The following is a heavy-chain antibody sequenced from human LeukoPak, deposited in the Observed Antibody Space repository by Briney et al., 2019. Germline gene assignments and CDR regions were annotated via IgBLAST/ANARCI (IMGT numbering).Heavy chain of an antibody. Sequence: GGSLRLSCAASEFTFSDYWMSWVRQAPGKGPEWVANIKKDGSEEHYVDSVKGRFTVSRDNSKNTLYLQMNSLRAEDTAVYYCAKIYSSGWYFDYWGQGTLVTVSS. CDR3: AKIYSSGWYFDY. CDR2: IKKDGSEE. V-gene: IGHV3-7*01. J-gene: IGHJ4*02. D-gene: IGHD6-19*01. CDR1: EFTFSDYW.